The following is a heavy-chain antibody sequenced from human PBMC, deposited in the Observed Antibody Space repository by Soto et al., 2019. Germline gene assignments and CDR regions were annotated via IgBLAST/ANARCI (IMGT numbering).Heavy chain of an antibody. CDR1: GDSVSSNSAA. CDR3: ARAAGNGPFYYYYYYGMDA. J-gene: IGHJ6*02. Sequence: SQTLSLTCAISGDSVSSNSAAWNWIRQSPSRGLEWLGRTYYRSKWYNDYAVSVKSRITINPDTSKNQFSLQLNSVTPEDTAVYYCARAAGNGPFYYYYYYGMDAWAQGTTVNVSS. CDR2: TYYRSKWYN. D-gene: IGHD6-13*01. V-gene: IGHV6-1*01.